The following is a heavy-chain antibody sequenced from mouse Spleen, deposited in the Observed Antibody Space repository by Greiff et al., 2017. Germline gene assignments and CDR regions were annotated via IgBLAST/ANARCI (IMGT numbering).Heavy chain of an antibody. D-gene: IGHD1-1*01. J-gene: IGHJ4*01. Sequence: QVQLQQSGAELVRPGASVTLSCKASGYTFTDYEMHWVKQTPVHGLEWIGAIYPETGGTAYNQKFKGKAILTADKSSSTAYMELRSLTSEDSAVYYCTRSITTEGYYAMDYWGQGTSVTVSS. CDR1: GYTFTDYE. CDR3: TRSITTEGYYAMDY. CDR2: IYPETGGT. V-gene: IGHV1-15*01.